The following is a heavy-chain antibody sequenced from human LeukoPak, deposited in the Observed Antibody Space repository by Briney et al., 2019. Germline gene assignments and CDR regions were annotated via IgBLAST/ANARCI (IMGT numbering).Heavy chain of an antibody. CDR1: GDSISSSNC. CDR2: MYHSGST. CDR3: ARIDITMVRGVISYYYYYMDV. D-gene: IGHD3-10*01. J-gene: IGHJ6*03. V-gene: IGHV4-4*02. Sequence: PSETLSLTCAVSGDSISSSNCWSWVRQPPGKGLEWIGEMYHSGSTNYNPSLKSRVTISVDTSKNQFSLKLSSVTAADTAVYYCARIDITMVRGVISYYYYYMDVWGKETTVTISS.